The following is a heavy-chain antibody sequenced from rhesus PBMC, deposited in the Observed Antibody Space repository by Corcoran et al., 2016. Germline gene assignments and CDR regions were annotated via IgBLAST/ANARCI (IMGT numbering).Heavy chain of an antibody. V-gene: IGHV4-169*01. CDR1: GGSISSSY. J-gene: IGHJ4*01. CDR3: ARAERQLERGGYYFDY. CDR2: IYGSGSST. Sequence: QLQLQESGPGLVKPSETLSVTCAVSGGSISSSYWSWIRQAPGKGLEWIGYIYGSGSSTNYHPSLKSRVTLSVDTSKNQLSLKLSSVTTADTAVYYCARAERQLERGGYYFDYWGQGVLVTVSS. D-gene: IGHD6-25*01.